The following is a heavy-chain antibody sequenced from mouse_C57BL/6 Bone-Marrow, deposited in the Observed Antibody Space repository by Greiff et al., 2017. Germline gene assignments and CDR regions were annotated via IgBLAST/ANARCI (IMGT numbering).Heavy chain of an antibody. CDR2: IYPGSGNT. J-gene: IGHJ3*01. CDR3: ARGYYGSSAWFAY. Sequence: QVHVKQSGPELVKPGASVKISCKASGYTFTDYYINWVKQRPGQGLEWIGWIYPGSGNTKYNEKFKGKATLTVDTASSTAYMQLSSLTSEDSAVYFCARGYYGSSAWFAYWGQGTLVTVSA. CDR1: GYTFTDYY. V-gene: IGHV1-84*01. D-gene: IGHD1-1*01.